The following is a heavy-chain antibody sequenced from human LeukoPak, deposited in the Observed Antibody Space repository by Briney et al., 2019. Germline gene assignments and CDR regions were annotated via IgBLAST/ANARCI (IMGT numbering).Heavy chain of an antibody. J-gene: IGHJ6*04. CDR2: ISHDGNIQ. D-gene: IGHD3-10*02. Sequence: GGSLRLSCAASGFTFSSYTMHWVLQAPGKGLEWVAVISHDGNIQYYADSVKGRFTISRDNSKNTLFLQMNSLRTEDTAVYSCAELGITMIGGVWGKGTTVTISS. CDR3: AELGITMIGGV. V-gene: IGHV3-30*04. CDR1: GFTFSSYT.